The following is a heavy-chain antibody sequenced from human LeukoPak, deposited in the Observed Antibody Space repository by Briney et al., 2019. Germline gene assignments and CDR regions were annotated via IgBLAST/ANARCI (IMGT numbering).Heavy chain of an antibody. CDR3: VKNVGGKEGAY. Sequence: PGGSLRLSCVASGFTFSNYAMSWVRQAPGKGLQWVSAISVGGDKIHYAGSVKGRFTISRDNSRNTLYVQMSSLKADDTAVYYCVKNVGGKEGAYWGQGTLVTVSS. CDR1: GFTFSNYA. CDR2: ISVGGDKI. D-gene: IGHD2-15*01. J-gene: IGHJ4*02. V-gene: IGHV3-23*01.